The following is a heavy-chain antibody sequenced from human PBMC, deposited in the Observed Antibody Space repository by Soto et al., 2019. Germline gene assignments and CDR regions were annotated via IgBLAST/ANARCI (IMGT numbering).Heavy chain of an antibody. J-gene: IGHJ2*01. CDR3: ARGGSLYWYFDL. D-gene: IGHD1-26*01. Sequence: ASVKVSCTASGYTFTSYGISWVRQAPGQGLEWMGWISAYNGNTNYAQKLQGRVTITTDTSTSTAYMELSSLRSEDTAVYYCARGGSLYWYFDLWGRGTLVTVSS. CDR2: ISAYNGNT. CDR1: GYTFTSYG. V-gene: IGHV1-18*01.